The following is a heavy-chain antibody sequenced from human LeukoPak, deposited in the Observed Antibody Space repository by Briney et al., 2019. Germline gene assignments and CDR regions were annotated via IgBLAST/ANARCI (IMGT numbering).Heavy chain of an antibody. CDR3: ASQTTVTTHWFDP. Sequence: GASVKVSCKASGYTFTGYYMHWVRQAPGQGLEWMGWINPNSGGTNYAQKSQGRVTMTRDTSISTAYMELSRLRSDDTAVYYCASQTTVTTHWFDPWGQGTLVTVSS. V-gene: IGHV1-2*02. CDR1: GYTFTGYY. D-gene: IGHD4-17*01. CDR2: INPNSGGT. J-gene: IGHJ5*02.